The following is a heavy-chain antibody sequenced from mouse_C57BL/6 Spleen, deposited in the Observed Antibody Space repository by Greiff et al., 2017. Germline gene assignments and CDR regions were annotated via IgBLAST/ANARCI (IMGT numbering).Heavy chain of an antibody. CDR2: IRSKSNNYAT. Sequence: EVMLVESGGGLVQPKGSLKLSCAASGFSFNTYAMNWVRQAPGKGLEWVARIRSKSNNYATYYADSVKDRFTISRDDSESMLYLQMNNLKTEDTAMYYCVRHEPDYYGSSYVRAMDYWGQGTSVTVSS. D-gene: IGHD1-1*01. V-gene: IGHV10-1*01. J-gene: IGHJ4*01. CDR1: GFSFNTYA. CDR3: VRHEPDYYGSSYVRAMDY.